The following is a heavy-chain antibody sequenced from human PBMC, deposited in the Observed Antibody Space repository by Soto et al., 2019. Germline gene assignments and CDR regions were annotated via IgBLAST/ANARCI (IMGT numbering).Heavy chain of an antibody. J-gene: IGHJ4*02. Sequence: SETLSLTCTVSGGSMSSYYWTWLRQSPGRGLEWIAYISYSGSTYYNPSLKSRATISADTSKNQFSLRMNSMIAADTAVYYCARADPDASVGYWGQGTLVTVS. D-gene: IGHD2-15*01. CDR1: GGSMSSYY. CDR2: ISYSGST. V-gene: IGHV4-59*01. CDR3: ARADPDASVGY.